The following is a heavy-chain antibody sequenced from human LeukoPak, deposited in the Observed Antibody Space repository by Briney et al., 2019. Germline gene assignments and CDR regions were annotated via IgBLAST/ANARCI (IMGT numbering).Heavy chain of an antibody. CDR2: IYHTGST. V-gene: IGHV4-38-2*02. CDR3: ARAPIQYHFDY. Sequence: PSETLSLTCTVSGYSISSGYYWGWIRQPPGKGLEWIGSIYHTGSTYYNRSLKSRVTISVDTSKNQFSLKLSSVTAADTAVYYCARAPIQYHFDYWGQGTLVTVSS. CDR1: GYSISSGYY. D-gene: IGHD4-11*01. J-gene: IGHJ4*02.